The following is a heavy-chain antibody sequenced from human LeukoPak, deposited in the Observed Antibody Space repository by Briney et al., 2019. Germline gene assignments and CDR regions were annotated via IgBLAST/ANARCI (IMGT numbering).Heavy chain of an antibody. V-gene: IGHV1-24*01. CDR2: FDPEDGET. CDR1: GYTLTELS. CDR3: ATLSSSWYGYYFDY. D-gene: IGHD6-13*01. J-gene: IGHJ4*02. Sequence: ASVKASCKVSGYTLTELSMHWVRQAPRKGLEWMGGFDPEDGETIYAQKFQGRVTMTEDTSTDTAYMELSSLRSEDTAVYYCATLSSSWYGYYFDYWGQGTLVTVSS.